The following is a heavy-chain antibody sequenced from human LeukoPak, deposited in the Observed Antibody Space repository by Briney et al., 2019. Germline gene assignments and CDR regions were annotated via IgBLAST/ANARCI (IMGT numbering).Heavy chain of an antibody. CDR1: GFTFSSYG. Sequence: PGGSLRLSCAASGFTFSSYGMSWVRQAPGKGLEWASGISGSDGSTYYADSVRGRFTISRDNSENTLFLQMNSLRAEDTALYHCARVFNYGSGSYYNAVDYWGQGTLVTVSS. J-gene: IGHJ4*02. CDR3: ARVFNYGSGSYYNAVDY. V-gene: IGHV3-23*01. D-gene: IGHD3-10*01. CDR2: ISGSDGST.